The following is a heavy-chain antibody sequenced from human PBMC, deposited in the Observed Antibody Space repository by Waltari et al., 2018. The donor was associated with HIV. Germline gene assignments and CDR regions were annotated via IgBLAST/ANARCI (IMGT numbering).Heavy chain of an antibody. CDR3: VRGDGRWHSFDIEHLHSGV. Sequence: QLQESGPGLVKPSETLSPTCALSGGSFRNSANSFWGWIRQPPGKGLEWIGSLSYIGKPYVNPSLERRIAMSMDMSKESFSMELKSVTAADTDLYLCVRGDGRWHSFDIEHLHSGVGGPGTQVSVS. D-gene: IGHD4-17*01. J-gene: IGHJ2*01. CDR1: GGSFRNSANSF. CDR2: LSYIGKP. V-gene: IGHV4-39*07.